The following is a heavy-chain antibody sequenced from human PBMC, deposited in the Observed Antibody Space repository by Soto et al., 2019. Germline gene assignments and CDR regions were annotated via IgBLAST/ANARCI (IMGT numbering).Heavy chain of an antibody. Sequence: PSETLSLTCAVYGGSYSGYYWSWIRQPPWKGLEWIGEINHSGSTNYNPSLKSRVTISVDTSKNQFSLKLSSVTAADTAVYYCARRRYNWNEGPTYGMDVWGQGTTVTVSS. CDR2: INHSGST. D-gene: IGHD1-20*01. V-gene: IGHV4-34*01. J-gene: IGHJ6*02. CDR3: ARRRYNWNEGPTYGMDV. CDR1: GGSYSGYY.